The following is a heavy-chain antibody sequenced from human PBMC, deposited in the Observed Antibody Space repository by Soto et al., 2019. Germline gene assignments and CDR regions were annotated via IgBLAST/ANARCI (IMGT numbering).Heavy chain of an antibody. J-gene: IGHJ4*02. V-gene: IGHV3-7*01. CDR1: GFTFSSYW. D-gene: IGHD1-26*01. CDR3: ARGRWGKSGRPNYYFDY. Sequence: EVQLVESGGGLVQPGGSLRLSCAASGFTFSSYWMSWVRQAPGTGLEWVANIKQDGSEKYYVDSVKGRFTISRDNAKNSLYLQMNSLRAEDTAVYYCARGRWGKSGRPNYYFDYWGQGTLVTVSS. CDR2: IKQDGSEK.